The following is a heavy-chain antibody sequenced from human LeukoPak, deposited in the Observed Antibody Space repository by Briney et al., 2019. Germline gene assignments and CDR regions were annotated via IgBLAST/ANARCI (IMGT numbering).Heavy chain of an antibody. D-gene: IGHD3-10*01. Sequence: SETLSLTCGVSGGSISMSNWWSWVRPSPERGLEWIGEIYYTGDTKYNPSLKSRVTISTDKSKNQFSLNLTSVTAADTAVYYCARATVRGVPYYYYYYGMDVWGQGTTVTVSS. CDR3: ARATVRGVPYYYYYYGMDV. J-gene: IGHJ6*02. CDR2: IYYTGDT. V-gene: IGHV4-4*02. CDR1: GGSISMSNW.